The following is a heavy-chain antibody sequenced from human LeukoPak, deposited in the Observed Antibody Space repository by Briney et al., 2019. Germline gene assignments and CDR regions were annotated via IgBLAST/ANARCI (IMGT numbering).Heavy chain of an antibody. D-gene: IGHD3-10*01. CDR2: INHSGGT. V-gene: IGHV4-34*01. Sequence: SETLSLTCAVYGGSFSGYYWSWIRQPPGKGLEWIGEINHSGGTNYNPSLKSRVTISVDTSKNQFSLKLSSVTAADTAVYYCARISSMVRGVITKFDYWGQGTLVTVSS. CDR1: GGSFSGYY. CDR3: ARISSMVRGVITKFDY. J-gene: IGHJ4*02.